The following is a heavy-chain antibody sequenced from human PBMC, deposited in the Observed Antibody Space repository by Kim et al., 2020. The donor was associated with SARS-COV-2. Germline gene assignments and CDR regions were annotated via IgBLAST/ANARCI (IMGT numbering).Heavy chain of an antibody. V-gene: IGHV3-21*04. J-gene: IGHJ4*02. CDR3: ARGGNWNYFFSDY. Sequence: TDPAKRRFTIASDNAKSSRSLKMNSLRAEDTAVYYCARGGNWNYFFSDYWGQGTLVTVSS. D-gene: IGHD1-7*01.